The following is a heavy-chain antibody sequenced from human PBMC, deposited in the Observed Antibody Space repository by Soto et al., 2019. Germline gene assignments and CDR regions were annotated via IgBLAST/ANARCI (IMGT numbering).Heavy chain of an antibody. CDR3: ARDAELGIVVVPAAFWFDP. J-gene: IGHJ5*02. Sequence: EVQLVESGGGLVKPGGSLRLSCAASGFTFSSYSMNWVRQAPGKGLEWVSSISSSSSYIYYADSVKGRFTISRDNAKNSLYLEMNSRRAEDTAVYYCARDAELGIVVVPAAFWFDPWGQGTLVTVSS. V-gene: IGHV3-21*01. CDR1: GFTFSSYS. D-gene: IGHD2-2*03. CDR2: ISSSSSYI.